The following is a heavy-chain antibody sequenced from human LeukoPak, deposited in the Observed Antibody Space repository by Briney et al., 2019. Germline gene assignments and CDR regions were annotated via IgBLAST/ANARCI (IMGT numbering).Heavy chain of an antibody. V-gene: IGHV3-11*01. CDR2: ISSSGSTI. D-gene: IGHD1-7*01. Sequence: PGGSLRLSCAASGFTFSDYYMSWIRQAPGKGLEWVSYISSSGSTIYYADSVKGRFTISRDNAKNSLYLQMNSLRAEDTAVYYCAKDASGYNWNYGLFDYWGQGTLVTVSS. J-gene: IGHJ4*02. CDR1: GFTFSDYY. CDR3: AKDASGYNWNYGLFDY.